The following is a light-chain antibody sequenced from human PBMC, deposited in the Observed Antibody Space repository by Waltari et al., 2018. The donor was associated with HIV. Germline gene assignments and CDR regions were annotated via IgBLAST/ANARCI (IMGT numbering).Light chain of an antibody. CDR3: CSYAGSYV. Sequence: QSALTPPRSVSGSPGRSVTIPCTGTSSDVGGSNYVSWYQQHPGKAPKLMIYDVSKRPSGVPDRFSGSKSGNTASLTISGLQAKDEADYYCCSYAGSYVFGTGTKVTVL. CDR1: SSDVGGSNY. CDR2: DVS. J-gene: IGLJ1*01. V-gene: IGLV2-11*01.